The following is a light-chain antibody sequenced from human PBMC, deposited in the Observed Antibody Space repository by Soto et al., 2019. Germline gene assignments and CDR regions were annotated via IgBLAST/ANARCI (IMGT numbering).Light chain of an antibody. J-gene: IGKJ1*01. CDR1: ESISSS. CDR3: QQYNSHSRT. Sequence: DIQMTQSPSTLSASVGDRVTITSRASESISSSLAWYQQKPGKAPKLLIYKASSLESGVPSRFSGSGSGTEFSLTITSLQPDDFATYYCQQYNSHSRTFGQGTKVEI. V-gene: IGKV1-5*03. CDR2: KAS.